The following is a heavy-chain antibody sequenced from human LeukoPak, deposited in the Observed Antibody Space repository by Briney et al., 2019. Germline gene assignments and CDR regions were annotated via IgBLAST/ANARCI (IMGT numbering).Heavy chain of an antibody. V-gene: IGHV4-59*12. CDR3: ARDFIIAAAGTEYFDY. CDR1: GGSISSYY. CDR2: ICYSGST. D-gene: IGHD6-13*01. J-gene: IGHJ4*02. Sequence: PSETLSLTCTVSGGSISSYYWSWIRQPPGKGLEWIGYICYSGSTNYNPSLKSRVTMSVDTSKNQFSLKLSSVTAADTAVYYCARDFIIAAAGTEYFDYWGQGTLVTVSS.